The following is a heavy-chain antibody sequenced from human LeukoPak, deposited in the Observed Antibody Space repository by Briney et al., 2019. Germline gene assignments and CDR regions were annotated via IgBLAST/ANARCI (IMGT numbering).Heavy chain of an antibody. D-gene: IGHD3-3*01. V-gene: IGHV3-30-3*01. CDR1: GFTFSSYA. CDR2: ISYDGSNK. Sequence: GRSLGLSCEASGFTFSSYAMHWVRQAPGKGLEWVAVISYDGSNKYYADSVKGRFTISRDNSKNTLYLQMNSLRAEDTAVYYCARGPPFWSGYLPYYYYYGMDVWGQGTTVTVSS. J-gene: IGHJ6*02. CDR3: ARGPPFWSGYLPYYYYYGMDV.